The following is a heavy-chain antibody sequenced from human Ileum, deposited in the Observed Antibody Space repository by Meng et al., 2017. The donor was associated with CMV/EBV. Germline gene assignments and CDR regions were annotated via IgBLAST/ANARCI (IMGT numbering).Heavy chain of an antibody. Sequence: GESLKISCVTSGFAFSSYSMNWVRQAPGKGLEWVSYINGASRAMWYAESVKGRFSISRDNAKNTLYLQMNSLRAEDTAVYYCARVGQLAGDFDYWGQGILV. CDR1: GFAFSSYS. J-gene: IGHJ4*02. D-gene: IGHD6-6*01. V-gene: IGHV3-48*04. CDR2: INGASRAM. CDR3: ARVGQLAGDFDY.